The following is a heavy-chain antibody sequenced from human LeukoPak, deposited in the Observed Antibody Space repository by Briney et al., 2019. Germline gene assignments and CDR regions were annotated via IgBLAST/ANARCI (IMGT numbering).Heavy chain of an antibody. V-gene: IGHV4-39*07. Sequence: SETLSLTCTVSGGSISSSSYYWGWIRQPPGKGLEWIGGIYYSGSTYYNPSLKSRVTISVDTSKNQFSLKLSSVTAADTAVYYCARGPGYCSGGSCYFEHFDYWGQGTLVTVSS. CDR1: GGSISSSSYY. CDR3: ARGPGYCSGGSCYFEHFDY. J-gene: IGHJ4*02. CDR2: IYYSGST. D-gene: IGHD2-15*01.